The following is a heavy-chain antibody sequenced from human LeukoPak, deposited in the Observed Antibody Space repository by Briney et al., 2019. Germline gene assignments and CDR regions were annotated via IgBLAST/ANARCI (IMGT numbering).Heavy chain of an antibody. J-gene: IGHJ4*02. CDR3: AKDPDILTGYYEGGY. Sequence: PSETLSLTCTVSGGSISSYYWSWIRQPPGKGLEWVSAISGSGGSTYYADSVKGRFTISRDNSKNTLYLQMNSLRAEDTAVYYCAKDPDILTGYYEGGYWGQGTLVTVSS. CDR2: ISGSGGST. CDR1: GGSISSYY. V-gene: IGHV3-23*01. D-gene: IGHD3-9*01.